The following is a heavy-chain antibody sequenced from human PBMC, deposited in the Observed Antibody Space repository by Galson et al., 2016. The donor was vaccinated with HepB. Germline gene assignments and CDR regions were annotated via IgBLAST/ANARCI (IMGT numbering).Heavy chain of an antibody. CDR1: GGTFSNYA. CDR3: ARTDGDNYWGPFDY. CDR2: IIPSLEIA. Sequence: SVKVSCKASGGTFSNYAINWVRQAPGQGLEWMGRIIPSLEIATYAQKFQGRVTITADKSTSTAYMELSSLRSEDTAVYYCARTDGDNYWGPFDYWGQGTLVTVSS. J-gene: IGHJ4*02. D-gene: IGHD5-24*01. V-gene: IGHV1-69*04.